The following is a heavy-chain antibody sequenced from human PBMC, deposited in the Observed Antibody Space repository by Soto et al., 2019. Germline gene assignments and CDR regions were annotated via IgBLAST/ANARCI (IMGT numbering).Heavy chain of an antibody. Sequence: TGGSLRLSCAASGFTVSNNYVSWVRQAPGKGLEWVSIIYSGGSTYYADSVQGRFTISRDNSKNTLFLQMSSLRAEDTAVYYCAREGGGVYCSGGSCYGRYFDFWGQGTRVTVSS. CDR3: AREGGGVYCSGGSCYGRYFDF. D-gene: IGHD2-15*01. V-gene: IGHV3-53*01. J-gene: IGHJ4*02. CDR2: IYSGGST. CDR1: GFTVSNNY.